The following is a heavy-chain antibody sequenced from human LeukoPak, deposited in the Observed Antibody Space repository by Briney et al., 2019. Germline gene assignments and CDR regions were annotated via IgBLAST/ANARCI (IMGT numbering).Heavy chain of an antibody. D-gene: IGHD4-17*01. CDR3: ARTTYYNGDYVPDYFDN. V-gene: IGHV5-51*01. CDR2: IYPGDSNT. Sequence: GESLKISCKGSGYTFTSYWIAWVRQMPGKGLEWMGIIYPGDSNTRYSPSFQGQVTMSADKSISTAFLQWSSLRASDSAIYYCARTTYYNGDYVPDYFDNWGQGTLVTVSS. J-gene: IGHJ4*02. CDR1: GYTFTSYW.